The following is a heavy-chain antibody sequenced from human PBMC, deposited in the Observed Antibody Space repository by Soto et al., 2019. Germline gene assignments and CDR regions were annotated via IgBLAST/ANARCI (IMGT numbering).Heavy chain of an antibody. J-gene: IGHJ5*02. CDR3: AREGELSNWFDP. CDR1: GGSISSGGYY. CDR2: IYYSGST. Sequence: PSETLCLTCTVSGGSISSGGYYWSWIRQHPGKGLEWIGYIYYSGSTYYNPSLKSRVTISVDTSKNQFSLKLSSVTAADTAVYYCAREGELSNWFDPWGQGTLVTVSS. D-gene: IGHD1-7*01. V-gene: IGHV4-31*03.